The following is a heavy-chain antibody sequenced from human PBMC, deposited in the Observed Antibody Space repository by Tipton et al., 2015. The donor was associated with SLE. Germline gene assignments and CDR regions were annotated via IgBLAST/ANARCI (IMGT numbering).Heavy chain of an antibody. CDR3: ARLGSTTYLTLDGFYFDY. D-gene: IGHD2/OR15-2a*01. CDR1: GGSISSYY. CDR2: IHHSGST. Sequence: TLSLTCTVSGGSISSYYWSWIRQPPGKGLEWIGYIHHSGSTSYSPSLRSRVTISVDTSKNRLSLKVNSVTAADTAVYFCARLGSTTYLTLDGFYFDYWGQGTRVTVPS. J-gene: IGHJ4*02. V-gene: IGHV4-59*08.